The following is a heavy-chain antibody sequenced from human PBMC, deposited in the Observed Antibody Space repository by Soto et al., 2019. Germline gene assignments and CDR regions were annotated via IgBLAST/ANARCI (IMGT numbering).Heavy chain of an antibody. CDR1: GYSFIDYY. V-gene: IGHV1-2*02. CDR2: INPTTGVT. D-gene: IGHD4-17*01. J-gene: IGHJ4*02. CDR3: ARKVRDYNFDY. Sequence: ASVKVSCKASGYSFIDYYMHWVRQAPGQGLEWVGWINPTTGVTNYAQNFQGRVTMTRDTSISTAYMELSRLTSDDMAVYYCARKVRDYNFDYWGQGTLVTVPQ.